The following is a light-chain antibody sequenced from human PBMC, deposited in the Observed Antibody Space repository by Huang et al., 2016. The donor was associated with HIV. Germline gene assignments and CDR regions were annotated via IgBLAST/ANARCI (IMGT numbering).Light chain of an antibody. V-gene: IGKV1-9*01. Sequence: QLTQSPSSLSMSVGDRVIITCQASQDIANSLAWYQHKPGRAPKLLISAASPLQRGVPSRFSGGSAGTYFTLIITNLQPDDFASYYCQQLHSYPITFGQGTRLDI. J-gene: IGKJ5*01. CDR1: QDIANS. CDR2: AAS. CDR3: QQLHSYPIT.